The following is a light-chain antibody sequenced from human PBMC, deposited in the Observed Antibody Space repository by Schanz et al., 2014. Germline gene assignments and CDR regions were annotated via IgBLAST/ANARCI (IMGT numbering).Light chain of an antibody. CDR3: GSYTTSINYV. Sequence: QSVLTQPPSVSAAPGQKVTISCSGSNSNIGNYYVSWYQQLPGTAPKLLLYDTDKQPSGIPDRFSGSKSGTSASLAISGLQSEDEADYYCGSYTTSINYVFGNGTKLTVL. CDR2: DTD. V-gene: IGLV1-51*01. J-gene: IGLJ1*01. CDR1: NSNIGNYY.